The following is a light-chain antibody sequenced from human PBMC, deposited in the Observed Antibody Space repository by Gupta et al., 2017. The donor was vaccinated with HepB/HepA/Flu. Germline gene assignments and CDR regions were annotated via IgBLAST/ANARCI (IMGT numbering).Light chain of an antibody. CDR3: AVWDDSLSGGV. J-gene: IGLJ3*02. CDR1: SSNIGSNY. Sequence: QSVLTQPPLASGTPGQRVTISCSGSSSNIGSNYVYWYQQLPGTAPKLLIHTNNQRPSGVPDRFSGSKSGTSASLAISGLRSEDEADYYCAVWDDSLSGGVFGGGTKLTVL. CDR2: TNN. V-gene: IGLV1-47*01.